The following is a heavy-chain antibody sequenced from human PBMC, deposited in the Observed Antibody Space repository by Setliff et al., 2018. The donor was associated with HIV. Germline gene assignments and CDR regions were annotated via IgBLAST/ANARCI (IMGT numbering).Heavy chain of an antibody. J-gene: IGHJ6*03. D-gene: IGHD3-9*01. Sequence: SVKVSCKVSGYTFTSYDISWVRQAPGQGLEWMGGIIPIFGTANYAQKFQGRVTMTRDTSTSTVYMELSGLRSEDTAVYYCARGGRFSAPGRDIWYYYYYMDVWGKGTTVTVSS. CDR1: GYTFTSYD. V-gene: IGHV1-69*05. CDR3: ARGGRFSAPGRDIWYYYYYMDV. CDR2: IIPIFGTA.